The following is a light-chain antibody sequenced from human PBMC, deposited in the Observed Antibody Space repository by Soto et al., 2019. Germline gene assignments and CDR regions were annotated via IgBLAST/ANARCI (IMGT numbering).Light chain of an antibody. Sequence: DVPKTQSPATLSASLGDRVTIXXLASQSISTWLAWYQQKPGKAPKFXIYKASNLESGVPSRFSGSGSGTEFTLTISGLQPDDFATYYCQQYSSFPLTFGQGTKVDIK. J-gene: IGKJ1*01. V-gene: IGKV1-5*03. CDR1: QSISTW. CDR2: KAS. CDR3: QQYSSFPLT.